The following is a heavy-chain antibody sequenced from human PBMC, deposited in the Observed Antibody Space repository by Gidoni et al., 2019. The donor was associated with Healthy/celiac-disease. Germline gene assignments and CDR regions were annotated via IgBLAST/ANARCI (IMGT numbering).Heavy chain of an antibody. J-gene: IGHJ4*02. CDR3: AKGGYDYVWAVSTGELIYFDY. Sequence: EVQLLESGGGLVQPGGSLSLPWSASGFTFSSSAMTWVRQAPGKGLGWVSAISGSGGSTYYADSVKGRFTISRDNSKNTLYLQMNSLRAEDTAVYYCAKGGYDYVWAVSTGELIYFDYWGQGTLVTVSS. CDR1: GFTFSSSA. D-gene: IGHD3-16*01. V-gene: IGHV3-23*01. CDR2: ISGSGGST.